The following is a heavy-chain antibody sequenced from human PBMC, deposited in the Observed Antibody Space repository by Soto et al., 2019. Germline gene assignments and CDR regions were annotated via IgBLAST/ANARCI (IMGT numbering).Heavy chain of an antibody. V-gene: IGHV3-30*18. Sequence: QVQLVESGGGVVQPGRSLRLSCAASGFTFSDFGMHWVRQAPGKGLEWVAVISNSGGVKHDSVEGRFTISRDNSKNTLYMQMNSLRPEDTAVYYCAKETHSRGYGTYFDYWGQGILVTVSS. J-gene: IGHJ4*02. CDR1: GFTFSDFG. D-gene: IGHD3-22*01. CDR2: ISNSGGVK. CDR3: AKETHSRGYGTYFDY.